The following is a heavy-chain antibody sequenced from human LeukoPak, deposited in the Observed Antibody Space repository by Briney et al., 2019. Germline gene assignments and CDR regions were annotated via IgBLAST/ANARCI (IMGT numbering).Heavy chain of an antibody. D-gene: IGHD3-22*01. V-gene: IGHV4-4*02. J-gene: IGHJ4*02. CDR2: TYLSGTT. CDR1: GDSINSLDL. Sequence: SETLSLTCTDSGDSINSLDLWSWVRQPPGKGLEWIGETYLSGTTHSNPSVKSRVTISIDKSKDRFFLNLSSVTAADTAVYYCAGLVGRYSSGLYYYYFDYWGQGTLVTVSS. CDR3: AGLVGRYSSGLYYYYFDY.